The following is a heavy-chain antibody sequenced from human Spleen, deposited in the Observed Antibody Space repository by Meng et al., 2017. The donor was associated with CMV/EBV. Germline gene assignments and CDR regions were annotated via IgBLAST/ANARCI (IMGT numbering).Heavy chain of an antibody. D-gene: IGHD3-22*01. CDR1: GYTFTGYF. J-gene: IGHJ3*02. CDR3: ARTYYYDSNGYYSIHVFDI. Sequence: ASVKVSCKTSGYTFTGYFIHWVRQAPGQGLEWMGWISPNSGGTSYAQKFQGRVTMTRDTSISTAYMELSRLQSDDTAVYYCARTYYYDSNGYYSIHVFDIWGQGTMVTVSS. V-gene: IGHV1-2*02. CDR2: ISPNSGGT.